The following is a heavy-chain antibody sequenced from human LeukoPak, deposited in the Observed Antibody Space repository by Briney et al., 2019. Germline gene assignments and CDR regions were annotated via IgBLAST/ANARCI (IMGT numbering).Heavy chain of an antibody. CDR3: ARVYGSGYDFRGAFDT. V-gene: IGHV4-59*01. J-gene: IGHJ3*02. D-gene: IGHD5-12*01. Sequence: SETLSLTCTVSGGSISSYYWSWIRQPPGKGLEWIGYIYHSGSTNYNPSLKSRVTISVDTSKNQFSLKLSSVTAADTAVYYCARVYGSGYDFRGAFDTWGQGTMVTVSS. CDR2: IYHSGST. CDR1: GGSISSYY.